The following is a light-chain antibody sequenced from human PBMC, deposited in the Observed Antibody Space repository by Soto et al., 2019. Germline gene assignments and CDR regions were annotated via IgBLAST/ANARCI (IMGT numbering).Light chain of an antibody. V-gene: IGKV3-11*01. CDR3: QQRSNWPRT. CDR1: QSVSSY. CDR2: DAS. Sequence: EIVLTQSPATLSLSPGERANLSCRASQSVSSYLAWYQQKPGQTHRLLIYDASNRATGNPARFSGSGTGTNFTLTISSLEPEDFAVYYCQQRSNWPRTFGGGTKVDIK. J-gene: IGKJ4*01.